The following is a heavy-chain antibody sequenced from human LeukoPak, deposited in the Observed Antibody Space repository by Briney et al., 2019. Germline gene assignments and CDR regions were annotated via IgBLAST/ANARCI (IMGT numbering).Heavy chain of an antibody. J-gene: IGHJ4*02. CDR1: GGSISSHY. V-gene: IGHV4-59*08. Sequence: SETLSLTCTVSGGSISSHYWSWIRQPPGKGLEWIGYISYLGSTNYNPSLKSRVTISVDTSENQFSLKLSSVTAADTAVYYCARSSEGYSSSREYYFDYWGQGTLVTVSS. CDR3: ARSSEGYSSSREYYFDY. CDR2: ISYLGST. D-gene: IGHD6-13*01.